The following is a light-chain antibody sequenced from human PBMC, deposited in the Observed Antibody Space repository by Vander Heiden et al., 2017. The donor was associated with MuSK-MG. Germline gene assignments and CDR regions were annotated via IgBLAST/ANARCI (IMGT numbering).Light chain of an antibody. CDR1: SSDVGGYNY. J-gene: IGLJ1*01. V-gene: IGLV2-14*03. CDR2: DVS. CDR3: SSYTSSSNYV. Sequence: QSALTQPASASGSPGQPITISCTGTSSDVGGYNYVSWYQQHPGKAPKLMIYDVSNRPSGVSNRFSGSKSGNTASLTISGLQAEDEADYYCSSYTSSSNYVFGTGTKVTVL.